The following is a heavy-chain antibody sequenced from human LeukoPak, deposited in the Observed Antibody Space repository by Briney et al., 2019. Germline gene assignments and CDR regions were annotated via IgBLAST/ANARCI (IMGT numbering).Heavy chain of an antibody. Sequence: GGSLRLSCAASGFTFSSYGMHWVRQAPGKGLEWVAVISYDGSNKYYADSVKGRFTISRDNSKNSLYLQMNSLRAEDTALYYCARELHSWFDPWGQGTLVTVSS. CDR1: GFTFSSYG. CDR2: ISYDGSNK. V-gene: IGHV3-30*03. D-gene: IGHD4-11*01. CDR3: ARELHSWFDP. J-gene: IGHJ5*02.